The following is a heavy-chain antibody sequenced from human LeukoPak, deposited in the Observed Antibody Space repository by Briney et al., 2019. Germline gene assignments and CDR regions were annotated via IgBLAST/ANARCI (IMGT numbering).Heavy chain of an antibody. Sequence: GGSLRLSCAASGFTFSNYWMSWVRQAPGKGLEWVAYIKQDGSETYYVDSVKGRFTISRDNSKNTLYLQMNSLRAEDTAVYYCARSGPYFDYWGQGTLVTVSS. CDR3: ARSGPYFDY. CDR1: GFTFSNYW. V-gene: IGHV3-7*01. CDR2: IKQDGSET. J-gene: IGHJ4*02.